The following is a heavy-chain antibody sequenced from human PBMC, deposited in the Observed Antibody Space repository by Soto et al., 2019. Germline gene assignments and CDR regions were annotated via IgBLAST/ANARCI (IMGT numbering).Heavy chain of an antibody. CDR3: AIFGITIVRGGIIPYYYYCMDV. D-gene: IGHD3-10*01. V-gene: IGHV1-69*01. J-gene: IGHJ6*02. CDR2: IIPIFGTA. Sequence: QVQLVQSGAEVKKPGSSVKVSCKASGGTFSSYAISWVRQAPGQGLEWMGGIIPIFGTANYAQKFQGRVTLTADESTSTAYMELSSLRSEDTGVYYCAIFGITIVRGGIIPYYYYCMDVWGQGTTVTVAS. CDR1: GGTFSSYA.